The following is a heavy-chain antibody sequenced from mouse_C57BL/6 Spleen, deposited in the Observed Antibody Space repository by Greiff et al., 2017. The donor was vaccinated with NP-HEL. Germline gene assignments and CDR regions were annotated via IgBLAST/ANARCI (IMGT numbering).Heavy chain of an antibody. J-gene: IGHJ4*01. D-gene: IGHD2-10*01. CDR2: ISSGSSTI. V-gene: IGHV5-17*01. CDR3: ARPYPYAMDY. CDR1: GFTFSDYG. Sequence: EVKLMESGGGLVKPGGSLKLSCAASGFTFSDYGMHWVRQAPEKGLEWVAYISSGSSTIYYADTVKGRFTISRDNAKNTLFLQMTSLRSEDTAMYYCARPYPYAMDYWGQGTSVTVSS.